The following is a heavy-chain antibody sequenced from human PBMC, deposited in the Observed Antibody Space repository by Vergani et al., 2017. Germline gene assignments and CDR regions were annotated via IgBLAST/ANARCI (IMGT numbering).Heavy chain of an antibody. CDR2: ISGSGGST. CDR1: GFTFSSYA. V-gene: IGHV3-23*01. D-gene: IGHD5-18*01. J-gene: IGHJ4*02. Sequence: EVQLLESGGGLVQPGGSLRLSCAASGFTFSSYAMSWVRPAPGKGLEWVSAISGSGGSTYYADSVKGRFTISRDNSKNTLYLQMNSLRAEDTAVYYCAKITGPLWLGGYLDYWGQGTLVTVSS. CDR3: AKITGPLWLGGYLDY.